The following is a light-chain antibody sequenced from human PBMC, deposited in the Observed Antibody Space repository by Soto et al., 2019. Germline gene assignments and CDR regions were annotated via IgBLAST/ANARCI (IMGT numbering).Light chain of an antibody. CDR2: AAS. V-gene: IGKV3-11*01. Sequence: EIVLTQSPATLSLSPGERATLSCRASRSVGNNLAWYQKKPGQAPGLLIHAASTRATGIPARFSGRGSGTDFTLTISSLEPEDLAVYYCQQHADWPLTFGGETKVEIK. CDR3: QQHADWPLT. J-gene: IGKJ4*01. CDR1: RSVGNN.